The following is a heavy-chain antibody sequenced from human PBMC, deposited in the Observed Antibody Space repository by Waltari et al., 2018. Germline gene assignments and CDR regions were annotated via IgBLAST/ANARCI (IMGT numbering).Heavy chain of an antibody. CDR3: ASATVTTPPYYFDY. CDR1: GFTFSSYS. Sequence: EVQLVESGGGLVQPGGSLRLSCAASGFTFSSYSMNWVRQAPGKGLEWVSYISSSSSTIYYADSVKGRFTISRDNAKNSLYLQMNSLRAEDTAVYYCASATVTTPPYYFDYWGQGTLVTVSS. D-gene: IGHD4-17*01. CDR2: ISSSSSTI. V-gene: IGHV3-48*01. J-gene: IGHJ4*02.